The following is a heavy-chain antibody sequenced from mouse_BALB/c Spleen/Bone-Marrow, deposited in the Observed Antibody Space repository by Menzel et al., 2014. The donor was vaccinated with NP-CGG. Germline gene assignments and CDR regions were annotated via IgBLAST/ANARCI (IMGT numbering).Heavy chain of an antibody. V-gene: IGHV14-3*02. D-gene: IGHD4-1*01. CDR3: ARWEYYAMDY. J-gene: IGHJ4*01. CDR1: GFNIKDTY. Sequence: EVQLQQSGAEPVKPGASVKLSCTASGFNIKDTYMHWVKQRPEQGLEWIGRIDPANGNTKYDPKFQGKATITADTSSNTAYLQLSSLTSEETAVYYCARWEYYAMDYWGQGTSVTVS. CDR2: IDPANGNT.